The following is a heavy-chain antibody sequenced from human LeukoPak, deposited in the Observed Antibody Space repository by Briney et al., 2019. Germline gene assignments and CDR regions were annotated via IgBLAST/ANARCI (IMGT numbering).Heavy chain of an antibody. V-gene: IGHV4-59*08. J-gene: IGHJ4*02. CDR3: ARSSGSYPGGLDY. CDR2: IYYSGST. CDR1: SGSISSYY. D-gene: IGHD3-10*01. Sequence: PSETLSLTCTVSSGSISSYYWSWIRQPPGKGLEWIGYIYYSGSTNYNPSLKSRVTISVDTSKNQFSLKLSSVTAADTAVYYCARSSGSYPGGLDYWGQGTLVTVSS.